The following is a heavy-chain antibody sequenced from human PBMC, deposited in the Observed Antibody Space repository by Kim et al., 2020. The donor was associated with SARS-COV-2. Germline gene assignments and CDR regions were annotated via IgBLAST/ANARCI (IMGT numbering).Heavy chain of an antibody. CDR3: ARATVPGGSSEY. V-gene: IGHV4-34*01. CDR1: GGSFSGYY. D-gene: IGHD2-8*02. Sequence: SETLSLTCAVYGGSFSGYYWSWIRKTPGKGLEWIWEITNCGSTNTNSSLKSRVPMSVATSKNQFSLNLRSVTVADTAVYYCARATVPGGSSEYWVEGILV. CDR2: ITNCGST. J-gene: IGHJ4*02.